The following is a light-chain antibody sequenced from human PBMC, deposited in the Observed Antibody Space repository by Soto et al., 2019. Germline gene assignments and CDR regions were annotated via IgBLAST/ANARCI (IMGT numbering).Light chain of an antibody. J-gene: IGKJ5*01. CDR1: QSVRSS. Sequence: EIVMTQSPATLSVSPGERATLSCRASQSVRSSLAWYQQKPGQAPRLLIYGASTRATGVPARFSGSGSGTELTLTISSLHSEDFAVYYCQQYHNWPPITVGQGTRLEIK. CDR3: QQYHNWPPIT. CDR2: GAS. V-gene: IGKV3-15*01.